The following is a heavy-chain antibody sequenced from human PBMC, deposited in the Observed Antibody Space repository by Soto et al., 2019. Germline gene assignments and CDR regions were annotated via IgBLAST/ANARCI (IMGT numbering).Heavy chain of an antibody. D-gene: IGHD3-3*01. CDR1: GYNFNDYW. CDR2: IDTVDSKT. J-gene: IGHJ4*02. V-gene: IGHV5-10-1*01. CDR3: ASGPTIFGVVFEY. Sequence: PGESLKISWKGAGYNFNDYWITWVRQMPGKGLEWMGRIDTVDSKTNYSPSFQGHVTISVDRSINTAYLQWSSLKASDSAMYYCASGPTIFGVVFEYWGQGTLVTVSS.